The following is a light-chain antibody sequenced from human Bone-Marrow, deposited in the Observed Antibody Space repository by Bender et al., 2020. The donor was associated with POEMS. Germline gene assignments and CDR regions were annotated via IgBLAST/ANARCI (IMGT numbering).Light chain of an antibody. Sequence: QSALTQPASVSGSPGQSITISCSATSSDISDYDYVSWYQQHPGKAPKLILYDNNKRPSGVSKRFSGSKSGNTASLRISGLQAEDEAYYLCCSYAGSRTWVFGGGTKLTVL. CDR2: DNN. CDR1: SSDISDYDY. CDR3: CSYAGSRTWV. J-gene: IGLJ3*02. V-gene: IGLV2-23*01.